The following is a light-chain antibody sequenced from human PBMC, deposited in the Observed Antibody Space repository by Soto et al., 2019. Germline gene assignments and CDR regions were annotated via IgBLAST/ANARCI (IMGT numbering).Light chain of an antibody. CDR3: QQSYSTPYT. Sequence: DIQMTQSPSSLSASVGDRVTITCRASQSISSYLNWYQQKPGKAPKLLIYAASSLQSGVPSRVSGSGSGTDFTLTISSLQPEDLATDYFQQSYSTPYTFGQGTKLEI. CDR2: AAS. CDR1: QSISSY. J-gene: IGKJ2*01. V-gene: IGKV1-39*01.